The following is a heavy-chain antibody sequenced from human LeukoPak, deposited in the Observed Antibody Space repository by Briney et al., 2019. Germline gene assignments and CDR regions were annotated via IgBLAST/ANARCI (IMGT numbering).Heavy chain of an antibody. Sequence: SVKVSCKASGGTFSSYAISWVRQAPGQGLEWMGGIIPIFGTANYAQRFQGRVTITADESTGTAYMELSSLRSEDTAVYYCARGGGSGYFDYWGQGTLVTVSS. CDR3: ARGGGSGYFDY. V-gene: IGHV1-69*13. J-gene: IGHJ4*02. CDR1: GGTFSSYA. D-gene: IGHD3-10*01. CDR2: IIPIFGTA.